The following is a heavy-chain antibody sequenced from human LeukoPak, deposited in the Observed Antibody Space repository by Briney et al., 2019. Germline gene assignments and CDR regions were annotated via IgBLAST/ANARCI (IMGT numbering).Heavy chain of an antibody. CDR1: GFTFSSYS. CDR3: AKRVTVTTKYFDS. CDR2: IGTGGET. V-gene: IGHV3-23*01. J-gene: IGHJ4*02. Sequence: GGSLRLSCAASGFTFSSYSMNWVRQAPGQGLEWVSVIGTGGETHYADSVRGRFTISRSNFKNTLYLQMNSLRAEDTAVYYCAKRVTVTTKYFDSWGQGTLVTVSS. D-gene: IGHD4-17*01.